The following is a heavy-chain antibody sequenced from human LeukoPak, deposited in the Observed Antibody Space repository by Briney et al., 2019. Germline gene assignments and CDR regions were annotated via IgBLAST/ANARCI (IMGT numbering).Heavy chain of an antibody. J-gene: IGHJ4*02. CDR2: LTGSGVGT. V-gene: IGHV3-23*01. D-gene: IGHD2-8*01. Sequence: GGSLRLSCAASGFTFSSYAMSWVRQAPGKGLEWVAGLTGSGVGTYYADSVKGRFIISRDNSKNTLFLLLNSLRAEDTAVYYCVKSHKWSSAYFNIWGQGTQVTVSS. CDR3: VKSHKWSSAYFNI. CDR1: GFTFSSYA.